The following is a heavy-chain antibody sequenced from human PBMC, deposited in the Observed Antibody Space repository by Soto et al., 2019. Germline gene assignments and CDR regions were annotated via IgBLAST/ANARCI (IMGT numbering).Heavy chain of an antibody. CDR1: GGSINNYY. Sequence: QVQLQESGPGLVKPSEALSLTCTVSGGSINNYYWNWVRQPPGRGLQWIGFMYFSGTTNYNPSLKSRVTMSVDTSKNQFFLKLTSVTAADTAVYYCARQPRPLSHMDVWGKGTTVTVSS. CDR3: ARQPRPLSHMDV. CDR2: MYFSGTT. V-gene: IGHV4-59*08. D-gene: IGHD3-9*01. J-gene: IGHJ6*03.